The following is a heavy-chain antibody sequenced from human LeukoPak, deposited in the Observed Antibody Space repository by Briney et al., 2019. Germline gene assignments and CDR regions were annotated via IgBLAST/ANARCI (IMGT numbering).Heavy chain of an antibody. CDR2: ISGSGGTT. CDR3: AKDRNGGPTNFDS. Sequence: GGSLRLSCAASGFTFSTYAVNWVRQALGKGLEWVSAISGSGGTTYYADSVKGRFSISRDNSKNTVYLQMNSLRAEDTAVYYCAKDRNGGPTNFDSWGQGTLVTVSA. V-gene: IGHV3-23*01. CDR1: GFTFSTYA. D-gene: IGHD5-24*01. J-gene: IGHJ4*02.